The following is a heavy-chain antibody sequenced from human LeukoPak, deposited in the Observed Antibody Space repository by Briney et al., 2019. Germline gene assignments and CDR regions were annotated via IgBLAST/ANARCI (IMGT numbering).Heavy chain of an antibody. CDR3: AKGAPRAQQGIPVAGNYYFDY. V-gene: IGHV1-69*13. Sequence: GASVKVSRKASGGTFSSYAISWVRQAPGQGHEWMGGIIPIFGTGNYAQKFQGRVTITADESTSTAYMELSSLRSEDTAVYYCAKGAPRAQQGIPVAGNYYFDYWGQGTLVTVSS. CDR1: GGTFSSYA. CDR2: IIPIFGTG. J-gene: IGHJ4*02. D-gene: IGHD6-19*01.